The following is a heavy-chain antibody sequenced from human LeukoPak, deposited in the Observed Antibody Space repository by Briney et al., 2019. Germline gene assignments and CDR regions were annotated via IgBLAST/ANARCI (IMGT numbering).Heavy chain of an antibody. CDR3: ARTYHSSGMALH. D-gene: IGHD3-10*01. CDR2: IYHNGRT. Sequence: SETLSLTCAVSGVSITNGYWWYWVRQIPGKGLEWIGEIYHNGRTKYNPSLKSRVSIFVDKSKNQFSLNLNSVTAADTAVYYCARTYHSSGMALHWGQGILGTVSS. V-gene: IGHV4-4*02. J-gene: IGHJ4*02. CDR1: GVSITNGYW.